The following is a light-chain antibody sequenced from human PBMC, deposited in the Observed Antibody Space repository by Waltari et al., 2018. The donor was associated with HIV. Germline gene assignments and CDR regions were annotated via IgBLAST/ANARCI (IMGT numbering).Light chain of an antibody. J-gene: IGLJ1*01. CDR3: CSHAGNLIFV. Sequence: QSALTQPHSVSGSPGQSLPISFPGPSSYVDNFVSWYQPHPGKAPKVIIYDVNKRPSGVPERCSGSKAGNTASLTISGLQAEDEADYYCCSHAGNLIFVLGTGTKVTVL. CDR2: DVN. V-gene: IGLV2-11*01. CDR1: SSYVDNF.